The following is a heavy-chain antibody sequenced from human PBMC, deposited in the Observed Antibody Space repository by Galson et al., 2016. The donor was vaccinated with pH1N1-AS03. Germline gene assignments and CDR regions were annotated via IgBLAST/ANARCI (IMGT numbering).Heavy chain of an antibody. V-gene: IGHV3-64D*06. CDR1: GFTFRTFS. CDR3: IKEGNRLQSRRSDAFDI. Sequence: SLRLSCAASGFTFRTFSIYWVRQAPGKGLEYVSGISDNGINTYYAVPVKARFTISRDKSKNTVYLQMSSLRTEDTAVYYCIKEGNRLQSRRSDAFDIWGRGTMVTVSS. J-gene: IGHJ3*02. D-gene: IGHD5-18*01. CDR2: ISDNGINT.